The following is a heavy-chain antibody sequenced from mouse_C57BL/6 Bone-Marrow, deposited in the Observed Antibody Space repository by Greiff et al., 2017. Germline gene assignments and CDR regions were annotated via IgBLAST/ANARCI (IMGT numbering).Heavy chain of an antibody. Sequence: QVQLQQPGAELVKPGASVKLSCKASGYTFTSYWMHWVKQRPGQGLEWLGMIHPNSGSTNYNEKFKSKATLTVDKSSSTAYMQLSSLTSEDSAVYYCARGIDYDYDGWFAYWGQGTLVTVSA. CDR1: GYTFTSYW. CDR2: IHPNSGST. CDR3: ARGIDYDYDGWFAY. D-gene: IGHD2-4*01. V-gene: IGHV1-64*01. J-gene: IGHJ3*01.